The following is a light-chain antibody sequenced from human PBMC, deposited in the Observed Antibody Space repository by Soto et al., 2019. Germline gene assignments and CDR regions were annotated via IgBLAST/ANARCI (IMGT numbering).Light chain of an antibody. CDR2: DAS. Sequence: DIVLTQSPGTLSLYTGERATLSCGASQSINSRSLAWYQQKPGQAPRLLIYDASSRATGIPDRFSASGSGTDFTLTISSLEPEDFAVYYCQQYVASPYTFGQGTNVDIK. V-gene: IGKV3-20*01. CDR3: QQYVASPYT. J-gene: IGKJ2*01. CDR1: QSINSRS.